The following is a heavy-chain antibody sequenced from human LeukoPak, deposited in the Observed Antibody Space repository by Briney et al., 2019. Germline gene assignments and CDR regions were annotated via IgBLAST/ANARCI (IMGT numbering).Heavy chain of an antibody. CDR3: ARDGPVLLWFGDREYYFDY. D-gene: IGHD3-10*01. J-gene: IGHJ4*02. V-gene: IGHV3-23*01. Sequence: ETLSLTCAVSGASISSSNYYWGWVRQSPGKGLEWVSAINTSGGSTYYADSVKGRFTISRDNSKNTLYLQMNSLRAEDTAVYYCARDGPVLLWFGDREYYFDYWGQGTLVTVSS. CDR1: GASISSSNYY. CDR2: INTSGGST.